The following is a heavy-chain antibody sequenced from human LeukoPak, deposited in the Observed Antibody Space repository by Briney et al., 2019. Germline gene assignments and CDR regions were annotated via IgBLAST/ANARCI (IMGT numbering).Heavy chain of an antibody. V-gene: IGHV4-39*07. CDR1: GGSISSSSYY. CDR3: ARARRFRGARYFDY. D-gene: IGHD3-10*01. CDR2: IYYSGST. J-gene: IGHJ4*02. Sequence: PSETLSLTCTVSGGSISSSSYYWGWIRQPPGKGLEWIGSIYYSGSTYYNPSLKSRVTISVDTSKNQFSLKLSSVTAADTAVYYCARARRFRGARYFDYWGQGTLVTVSS.